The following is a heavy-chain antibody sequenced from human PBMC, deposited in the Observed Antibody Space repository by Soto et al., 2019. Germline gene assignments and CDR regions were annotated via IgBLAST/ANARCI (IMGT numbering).Heavy chain of an antibody. CDR2: IYHVGSP. CDR1: GGSISSSSW. D-gene: IGHD2-21*02. V-gene: IGHV4-4*02. CDR3: ARGLSFRGDFDV. Sequence: HLQESGPGLVKPSGTLSLTCDVSGGSISSSSWWTWVRQSPGKGLEWIGEIYHVGSPNYNPSFQSRVTILADKSKNHFSLRLTSVTAADTAIYYCARGLSFRGDFDVWGQGTTVTVSS. J-gene: IGHJ3*01.